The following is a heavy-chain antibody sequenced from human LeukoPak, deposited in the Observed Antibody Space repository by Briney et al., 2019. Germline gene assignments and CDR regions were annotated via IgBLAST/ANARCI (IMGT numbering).Heavy chain of an antibody. Sequence: ASVKVSCKASGYTFTGYYMHWVRQAPGQGLEWMGWINPNSGGTNYAQKFQGRVTMTRDTSISTAYMELSRLRSDDTAVYYCARGRDYYHYYYMDVWGKGTTVTVSS. CDR2: INPNSGGT. CDR3: ARGRDYYHYYYMDV. J-gene: IGHJ6*03. V-gene: IGHV1-2*02. CDR1: GYTFTGYY.